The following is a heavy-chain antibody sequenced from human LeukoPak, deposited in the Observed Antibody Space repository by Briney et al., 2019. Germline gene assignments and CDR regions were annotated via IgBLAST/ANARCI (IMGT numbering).Heavy chain of an antibody. CDR1: GYTFTSYG. CDR2: ISIYDGKT. Sequence: ASVKVSCKASGYTFTSYGISWVRQAPGQGLEWMGWISIYDGKTLYAQKFQGRVTMTTDTSTSTAYMELRSLRSDDTAVYYCVRGVRENRSWYTVHFDYWGQGTLVTVSS. J-gene: IGHJ4*02. D-gene: IGHD2-2*02. CDR3: VRGVRENRSWYTVHFDY. V-gene: IGHV1-18*01.